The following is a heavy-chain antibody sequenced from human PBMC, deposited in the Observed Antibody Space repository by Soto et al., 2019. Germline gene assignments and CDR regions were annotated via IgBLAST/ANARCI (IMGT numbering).Heavy chain of an antibody. D-gene: IGHD3-16*01. V-gene: IGHV3-33*01. J-gene: IGHJ4*02. CDR3: AGRSGGGLDY. Sequence: QVQLVESGGGVVQPGRSLRLSCAASGFTFSSHGMHWVRQAPGKGLEWVAVIWYDGSNKYYADSVKGRFTISRDNSKNTLYLQMNSLRAEDTAVYYCAGRSGGGLDYWGQGTLVTVSS. CDR2: IWYDGSNK. CDR1: GFTFSSHG.